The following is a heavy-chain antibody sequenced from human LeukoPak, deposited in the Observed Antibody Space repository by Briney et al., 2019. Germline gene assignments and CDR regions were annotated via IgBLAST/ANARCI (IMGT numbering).Heavy chain of an antibody. Sequence: SETLSLTCTVSSGSISSYYWSWIRQPTGKGLEWIGYIYYTGSTNYNPSLKSRVTILVDTSKNQFSLNLSSVTAADTAVYYCARHGPYLGRLGWFDPWGQGTLVTVSS. J-gene: IGHJ5*02. CDR2: IYYTGST. CDR3: ARHGPYLGRLGWFDP. V-gene: IGHV4-59*08. CDR1: SGSISSYY. D-gene: IGHD1-26*01.